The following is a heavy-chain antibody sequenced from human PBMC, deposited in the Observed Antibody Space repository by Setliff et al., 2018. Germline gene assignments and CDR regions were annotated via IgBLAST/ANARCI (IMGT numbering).Heavy chain of an antibody. CDR2: IYYSGTT. CDR1: GGSVSSSSYY. Sequence: SETLFLTCTVSGGSVSSSSYYWGWIRQPPGKGLEWIGTIYYSGTTYYSPSLKSRVTISVDTSKNQFSLKLTSVTAADTAIYYCASRRTGPGGWFDYWGQGTLVTVPQ. J-gene: IGHJ5*01. D-gene: IGHD1-26*01. V-gene: IGHV4-39*01. CDR3: ASRRTGPGGWFDY.